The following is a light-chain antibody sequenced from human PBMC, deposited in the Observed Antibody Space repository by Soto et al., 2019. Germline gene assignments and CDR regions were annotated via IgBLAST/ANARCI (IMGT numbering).Light chain of an antibody. CDR1: QRVSRN. J-gene: IGKJ5*01. CDR3: QQYNKWPQT. Sequence: EIKLTQSPATLSLSPGDSATLSCRASQRVSRNVAWYQQKPGQAPRLLISGASTGAAGIPARFSGVGSGTEFTLTISSLQSEDFAVYYCQQYNKWPQTFGQGTRLEI. V-gene: IGKV3-15*01. CDR2: GAS.